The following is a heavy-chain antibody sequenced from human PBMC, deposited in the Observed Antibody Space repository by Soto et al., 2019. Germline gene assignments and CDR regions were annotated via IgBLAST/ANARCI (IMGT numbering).Heavy chain of an antibody. CDR3: ARHSLYGMDV. D-gene: IGHD2-21*01. CDR1: GYSFTSYW. CDR2: IDPSDSYT. V-gene: IGHV5-10-1*01. J-gene: IGHJ6*02. Sequence: TGESVKISCKASGYSFTSYWISWLRQMPGKGLEWMGRIDPSDSYTNYSPSFQGHVTISADKSISTAYLQWSSLKASDTAMYYCARHSLYGMDVWGQGTTVTVSS.